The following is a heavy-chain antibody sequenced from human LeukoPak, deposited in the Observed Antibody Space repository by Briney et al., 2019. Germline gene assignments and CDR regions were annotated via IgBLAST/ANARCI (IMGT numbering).Heavy chain of an antibody. J-gene: IGHJ5*02. Sequence: GSLRLSCAASGFTFRNVWMSWVSQAPGKGLEWIGYIYYSGSTNYNPSLKSRVTISVDTSKNQFSLKLSSVTAADTAVYYCARDLGVRGVIIKRPKGWFDPWGQGTLVTVSS. CDR1: GFTFRNVW. D-gene: IGHD3-10*01. CDR2: IYYSGST. CDR3: ARDLGVRGVIIKRPKGWFDP. V-gene: IGHV4-59*01.